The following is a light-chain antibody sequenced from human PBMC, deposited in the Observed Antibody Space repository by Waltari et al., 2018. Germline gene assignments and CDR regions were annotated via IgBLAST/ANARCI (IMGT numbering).Light chain of an antibody. V-gene: IGLV2-23*02. CDR3: SSYAGSSTLL. CDR2: EFN. J-gene: IGLJ3*02. CDR1: SSDVGSYTL. Sequence: QSALTQPASVSGSPGQSITISCPGTSSDVGSYTLVPWDHPHPGRAPKVLLYEFNRRPSGVSNRFSGSKSGNTASLTISGLQAEDEADYSCSSYAGSSTLLFGGGTKVTVL.